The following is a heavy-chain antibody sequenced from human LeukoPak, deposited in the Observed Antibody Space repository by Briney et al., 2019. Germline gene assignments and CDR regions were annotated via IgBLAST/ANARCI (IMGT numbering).Heavy chain of an antibody. Sequence: AXXKVSCKASGYTFTKYGMSWVRQAPGQGLEYMGWINGYNTNPHYAPKFQGRVTMTTDTPTSTAYMELWGLTSDDTAVYYCARVGRDCADTRCTWKDWLDPWGQGTLVTVSS. CDR3: ARVGRDCADTRCTWKDWLDP. CDR1: GYTFTKYG. V-gene: IGHV1-18*01. D-gene: IGHD3-16*01. J-gene: IGHJ5*02. CDR2: INGYNTNP.